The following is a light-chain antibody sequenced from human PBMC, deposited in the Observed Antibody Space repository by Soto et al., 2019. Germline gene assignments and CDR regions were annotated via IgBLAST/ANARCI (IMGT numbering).Light chain of an antibody. CDR1: ISDVGGYNY. V-gene: IGLV2-14*01. CDR3: DSYTCSSTLDV. CDR2: EVS. Sequence: GLTQPASVCGFAGKCVTMAWTGAISDVGGYNYVSWYQQHPGKAPKLMIYEVSNRPSGVSNRFSGSKSGNTASLTISGLQAEDEADYYCDSYTCSSTLDVFGTGTKVTAL. J-gene: IGLJ1*01.